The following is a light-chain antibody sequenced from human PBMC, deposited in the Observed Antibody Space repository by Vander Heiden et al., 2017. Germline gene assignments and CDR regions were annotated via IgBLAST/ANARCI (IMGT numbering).Light chain of an antibody. CDR3: RQALQTPRIFN. CDR2: LGS. J-gene: IGKJ3*01. V-gene: IGKV2-28*01. Sequence: DIVMTQSPLSLPVTPGEPASISCRSSQSLLHSNGYNYLDWYLQKPGQSPQLLIYLGSNRASGVPDRFSGSGSGTDFTLKISRVEAEDVGVYYCRQALQTPRIFNVGPGTKVDIK. CDR1: QSLLHSNGYNY.